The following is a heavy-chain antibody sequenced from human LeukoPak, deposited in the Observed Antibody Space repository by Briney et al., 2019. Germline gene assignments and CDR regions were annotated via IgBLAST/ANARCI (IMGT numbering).Heavy chain of an antibody. J-gene: IGHJ4*02. CDR3: ARVGKNGWDFDH. V-gene: IGHV3-7*01. CDR1: GFTFSAYW. D-gene: IGHD6-19*01. Sequence: GESLRLSCAASGFTFSAYWMTWVRQAPGKGLAWVANIIEDGNLKYYVDSVKGRFTISRDNTKNSLYLQMKSLRADDTAVYYCARVGKNGWDFDHWGQGTLDTVSS. CDR2: IIEDGNLK.